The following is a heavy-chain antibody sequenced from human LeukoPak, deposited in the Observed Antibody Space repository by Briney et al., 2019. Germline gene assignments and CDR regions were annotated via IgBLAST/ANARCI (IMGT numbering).Heavy chain of an antibody. CDR1: GFTFSSHW. Sequence: GGSLRLSCAASGFTFSSHWMSWVRQAPGKGLEWVANIKQDGSAKYYVDSVRGRFTISRDNAKTSLYLQMNSLRAEDTAVYYCANGERVFWSDLDYWGQGTLVTVSS. D-gene: IGHD3-3*01. V-gene: IGHV3-7*03. J-gene: IGHJ4*02. CDR2: IKQDGSAK. CDR3: ANGERVFWSDLDY.